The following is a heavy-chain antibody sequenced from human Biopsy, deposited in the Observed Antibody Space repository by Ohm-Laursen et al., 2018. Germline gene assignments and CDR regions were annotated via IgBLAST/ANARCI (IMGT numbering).Heavy chain of an antibody. D-gene: IGHD6-6*01. V-gene: IGHV3-21*01. J-gene: IGHJ6*02. CDR2: ISETSSHI. CDR1: GFSVSSYD. Sequence: SLRLSCTASGFSVSSYDMNWVRQASGKGLEWISYISETSSHIYDADSVRGRFTVARDIAKNSLYLQLNSLRVEDTAVYYCARDSSRRAREGGMDVWGQGTTVTVSS. CDR3: ARDSSRRAREGGMDV.